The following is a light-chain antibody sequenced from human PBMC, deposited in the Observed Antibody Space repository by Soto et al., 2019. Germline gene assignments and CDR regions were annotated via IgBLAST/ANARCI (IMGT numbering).Light chain of an antibody. Sequence: DIQMTQSPSTLAASVGDRVTITCRASQSISSWLAWYQQKPGKAPKLLIYKASSLESGVPSRFSGSGSGTECTLTISSLQPDDFATYYCQQSFTFGPGTKVDI. CDR3: QQSFT. J-gene: IGKJ3*01. CDR1: QSISSW. V-gene: IGKV1-5*03. CDR2: KAS.